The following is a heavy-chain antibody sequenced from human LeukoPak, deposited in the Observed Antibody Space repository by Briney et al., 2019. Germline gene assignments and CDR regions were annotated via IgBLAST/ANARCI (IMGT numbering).Heavy chain of an antibody. CDR3: AREGYYYDSSGYRTRGAFDI. D-gene: IGHD3-22*01. CDR2: IYYSGST. V-gene: IGHV4-30-4*01. J-gene: IGHJ3*02. Sequence: SSETLSLTCTVSGGSISSGDYYWSWIRQPPGKGLEWIGYIYYSGSTYYNPSLKSRVTISVDTSKNQFSLKLSSVTAADTAVYYCAREGYYYDSSGYRTRGAFDIWGQGTMVTVSS. CDR1: GGSISSGDYY.